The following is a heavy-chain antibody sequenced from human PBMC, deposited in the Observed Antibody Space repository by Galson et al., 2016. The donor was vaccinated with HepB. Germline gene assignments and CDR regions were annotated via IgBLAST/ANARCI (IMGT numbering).Heavy chain of an antibody. CDR2: VSFDGFDK. J-gene: IGHJ6*02. Sequence: SLRLSCAASGFNFDRLAVHWVRQAPGKGLEWVAVVSFDGFDKKYADSVKGRFSIARDNSKSTVYLQIDSLRAEDTAIYYCATDVRVMRVCNYYGMDVWGRGTTVSVSS. CDR1: GFNFDRLA. V-gene: IGHV3-30*03. D-gene: IGHD3-16*01. CDR3: ATDVRVMRVCNYYGMDV.